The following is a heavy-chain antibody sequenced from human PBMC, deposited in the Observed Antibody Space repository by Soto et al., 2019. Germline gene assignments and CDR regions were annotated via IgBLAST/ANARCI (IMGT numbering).Heavy chain of an antibody. J-gene: IGHJ6*02. CDR1: EFSFSTYW. CDR2: IKSDRIST. V-gene: IGHV3-74*01. D-gene: IGHD1-26*01. CDR3: AREGREYYYYHGLDV. Sequence: GGSLRLSCAASEFSFSTYWMHWVRQVPGKGLVWVARIKSDRISTSYADSMKGRFTISRDNANNTLYLQMNSLRADDTAVYFCAREGREYYYYHGLDVWGQGITVTVSS.